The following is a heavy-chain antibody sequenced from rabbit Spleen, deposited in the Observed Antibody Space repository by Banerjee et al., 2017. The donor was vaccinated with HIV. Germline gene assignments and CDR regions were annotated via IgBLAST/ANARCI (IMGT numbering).Heavy chain of an antibody. V-gene: IGHV1S7*01. J-gene: IGHJ4*01. CDR3: VRDQAHMLDL. CDR1: GFDFGRYY. CDR2: IDPVFGST. Sequence: QLVESGGGLVKPEGSLKLSCKASGFDFGRYYMSWVRQAPGKGLEWIGDIDPVFGSTYYTSWVNGRFSISRENTQDTLYLQLNSLTAADTATYFCVRDQAHMLDLWGPGTLVTVS. D-gene: IGHD1-1*01.